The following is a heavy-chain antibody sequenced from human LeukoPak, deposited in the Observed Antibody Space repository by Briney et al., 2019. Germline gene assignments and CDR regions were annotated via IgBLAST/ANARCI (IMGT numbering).Heavy chain of an antibody. CDR1: GFTFWNFG. J-gene: IGHJ4*02. CDR2: VSDSGDGGKT. V-gene: IGHV3-23*01. Sequence: PGGSLRLSCAASGFTFWNFGMSWVRQAPGKGLEWVLAVSDSGDGGKTFYADSVKGRFTISRDNSKNTVFLHMNGLRAEDTAVYWCARGYTGSAYSAVQYWGQGALVTVSS. CDR3: ARGYTGSAYSAVQY. D-gene: IGHD1-1*01.